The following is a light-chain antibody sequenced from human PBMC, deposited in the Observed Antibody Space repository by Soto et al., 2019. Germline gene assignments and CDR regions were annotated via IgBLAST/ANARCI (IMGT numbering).Light chain of an antibody. Sequence: QSVLTRPPSVSAAPGQKVTSSCSGSSSNIGGNSVSWYQQLPGTAPKLLIYDDNKRPSGIPDRFSGSKSGTSATLGITGFQTGDEADYYCRSWDSSLSAYVFGTGTKVTVL. CDR3: RSWDSSLSAYV. CDR2: DDN. CDR1: SSNIGGNS. V-gene: IGLV1-51*01. J-gene: IGLJ1*01.